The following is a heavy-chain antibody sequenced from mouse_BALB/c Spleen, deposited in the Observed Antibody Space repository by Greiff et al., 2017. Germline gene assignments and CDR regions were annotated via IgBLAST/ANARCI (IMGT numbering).Heavy chain of an antibody. Sequence: EVQLVESGGGLVQPGGSLKLSCAASGFTFSSYGMSWVRQTPDKRLELVATINSNGGSTYYPDSVKGRFTISRDNAKNTLYLQMSSLKSEDTAMYYCARETTGYAMDYWGQGTSVTVSS. J-gene: IGHJ4*01. D-gene: IGHD1-1*01. V-gene: IGHV5-6-3*01. CDR2: INSNGGST. CDR1: GFTFSSYG. CDR3: ARETTGYAMDY.